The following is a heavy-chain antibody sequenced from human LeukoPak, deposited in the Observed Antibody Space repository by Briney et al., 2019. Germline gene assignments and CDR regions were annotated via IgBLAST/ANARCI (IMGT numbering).Heavy chain of an antibody. J-gene: IGHJ5*02. CDR1: GGTFSSYA. CDR3: ARDTASMVRGVSLPNWFDP. CDR2: IIPILGIA. V-gene: IGHV1-69*04. Sequence: GASVKVSCKASGGTFSSYAISWVRQAPGQGLEWMGRIIPILGIANYAQKFQGRVTITADKSTSTAYMELSSLRSEDTAVYYCARDTASMVRGVSLPNWFDPWGQGTLVTVSS. D-gene: IGHD3-10*01.